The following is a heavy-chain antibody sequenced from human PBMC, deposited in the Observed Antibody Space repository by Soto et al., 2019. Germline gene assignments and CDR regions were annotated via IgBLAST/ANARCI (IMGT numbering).Heavy chain of an antibody. CDR2: IRGSGGST. CDR1: GFTFSSYA. CDR3: AKGDSSSWYYFDY. D-gene: IGHD6-13*01. J-gene: IGHJ4*02. Sequence: GGSLRLSCAASGFTFSSYAMSWVRQAPGKGLEWVSAIRGSGGSTYYADSVKGRFTISRDNSKNTLYLQMNSLRAEDTAVYYCAKGDSSSWYYFDYWGQGTLVTVSS. V-gene: IGHV3-23*01.